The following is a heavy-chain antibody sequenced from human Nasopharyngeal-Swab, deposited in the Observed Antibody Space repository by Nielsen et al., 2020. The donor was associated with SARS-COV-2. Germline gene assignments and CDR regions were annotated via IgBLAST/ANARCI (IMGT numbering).Heavy chain of an antibody. Sequence: GESLKISCAASGFTFSAYYMRWLRQAPGKGLEWVSYISSSSSYTNYADSVKGRFTISRDNAKNSLYLQMNSLRAEDTAVYYCARESAGSGAFDIWGQGTMVTVSS. CDR1: GFTFSAYY. V-gene: IGHV3-11*05. CDR3: ARESAGSGAFDI. J-gene: IGHJ3*02. D-gene: IGHD6-13*01. CDR2: ISSSSSYT.